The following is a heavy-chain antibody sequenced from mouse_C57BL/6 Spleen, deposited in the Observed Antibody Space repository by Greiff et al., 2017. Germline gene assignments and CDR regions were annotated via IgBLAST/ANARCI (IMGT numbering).Heavy chain of an antibody. Sequence: QVHVKQSGAELVRPGTSVKVSCKASGYAFTNYLIEWVKQRPGQGLEWIGVINPGSGGTNYNEKFKGKATLTADKSSSTAYMQLSSLTSEDSAVYFCARAPSYYYAMDYWGQGTSVTVSS. CDR1: GYAFTNYL. CDR2: INPGSGGT. CDR3: ARAPSYYYAMDY. J-gene: IGHJ4*01. V-gene: IGHV1-54*01.